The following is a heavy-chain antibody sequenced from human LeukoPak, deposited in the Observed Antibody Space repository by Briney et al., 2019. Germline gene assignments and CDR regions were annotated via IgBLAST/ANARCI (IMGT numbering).Heavy chain of an antibody. D-gene: IGHD3-10*01. CDR1: GGSISSSSYY. J-gene: IGHJ6*03. Sequence: SETLSLTCTLSGGSISSSSYYWGWIRQPPGKGLGWIGSIYYSGSTYYNPSLKSRVTISVDTSKNQFSLKLSSVTAAATAVYYCARRVTMVRGVMPNYYYYYLDVWGKGTTVTVSS. CDR3: ARRVTMVRGVMPNYYYYYLDV. CDR2: IYYSGST. V-gene: IGHV4-39*07.